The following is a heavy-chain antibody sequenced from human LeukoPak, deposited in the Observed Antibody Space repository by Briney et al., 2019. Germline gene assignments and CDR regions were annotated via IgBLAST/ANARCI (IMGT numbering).Heavy chain of an antibody. D-gene: IGHD3-16*01. CDR2: IDDSAFRS. J-gene: IGHJ5*02. CDR3: AAGGARWFDP. V-gene: IGHV3-23*01. CDR1: GFAFSRHA. Sequence: GGSLRLSCAASGFAFSRHAMSWVRQAPGKGLEWVSSIDDSAFRSYYADSVKGRFTISRDFSKDTLYLQMDSLAAGDTAFYYCAAGGARWFDPWGQGTLVIDSS.